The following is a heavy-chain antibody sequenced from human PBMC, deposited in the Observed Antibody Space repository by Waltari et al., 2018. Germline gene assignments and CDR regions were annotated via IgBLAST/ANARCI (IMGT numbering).Heavy chain of an antibody. D-gene: IGHD5-12*01. CDR1: GFPFSSYA. V-gene: IGHV3-23*01. CDR3: AKDPDIVATNAYYFDY. CDR2: ISGSGGST. J-gene: IGHJ4*02. Sequence: EVQLLESGGGLVQPGGSLRLSCAASGFPFSSYAMSWVRQAPGKGLEWVSAISGSGGSTYYADSVKGRFTISRDNSKNTLYLQMNSLRAEDTAVYYCAKDPDIVATNAYYFDYWGQGTLVTVSS.